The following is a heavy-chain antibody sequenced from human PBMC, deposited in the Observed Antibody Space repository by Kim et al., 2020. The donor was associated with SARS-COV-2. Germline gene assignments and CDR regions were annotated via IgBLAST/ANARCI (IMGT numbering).Heavy chain of an antibody. CDR1: GGSISSSSYY. D-gene: IGHD3-10*01. V-gene: IGHV4-39*01. CDR3: ARPNYYGSGRQPLTDPTWFDP. Sequence: SETLSPTCTVSGGSISSSSYYWGWIRQPPGKGLEWIGSIYYSGSTYYNPSLKSRVTISVDTSKNQFSLKLSSVTAADTAVYYCARPNYYGSGRQPLTDPTWFDPWGQGTLVTVSS. J-gene: IGHJ5*02. CDR2: IYYSGST.